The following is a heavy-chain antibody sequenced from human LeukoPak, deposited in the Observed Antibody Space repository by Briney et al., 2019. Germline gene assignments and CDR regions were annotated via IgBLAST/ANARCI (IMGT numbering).Heavy chain of an antibody. D-gene: IGHD1-1*01. CDR2: ISGSGGST. CDR1: GFTFSSYA. Sequence: LTGGSLRLSCAASGFTFSSYAMSWVRQAPGKGLEWVSAISGSGGSTYYADSVKGRFTISRDNSKNTLYLLMNSLRAEDTAVYYCARGGGWKHYNWFDPWGQGTLVTVSS. J-gene: IGHJ5*02. CDR3: ARGGGWKHYNWFDP. V-gene: IGHV3-23*01.